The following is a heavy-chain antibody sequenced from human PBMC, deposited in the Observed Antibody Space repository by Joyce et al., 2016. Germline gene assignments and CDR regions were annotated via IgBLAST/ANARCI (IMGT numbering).Heavy chain of an antibody. V-gene: IGHV4-34*01. CDR3: ARGWSSNYYFDI. Sequence: QVQLQQWGAGLLKPSETLSLTCTISGGSFGNYYWACIRQTPGKGLEWIGEISYSGSTTTYNPSLKSRVAISIDKSKNQFSLRLNSVTAADTAVYYCARGWSSNYYFDIWGHGTLVTVSS. J-gene: IGHJ2*01. CDR1: GGSFGNYY. CDR2: ISYSGSTT. D-gene: IGHD4-11*01.